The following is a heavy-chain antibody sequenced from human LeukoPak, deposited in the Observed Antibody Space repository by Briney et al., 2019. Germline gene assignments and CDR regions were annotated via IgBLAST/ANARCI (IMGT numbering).Heavy chain of an antibody. CDR2: IYSSGST. CDR1: GGSISSSS. D-gene: IGHD5-24*01. CDR3: ARRTVEMATIREDNWFDP. V-gene: IGHV4-4*09. J-gene: IGHJ5*02. Sequence: SETLSLTCTVSGGSISSSSWNWLRQPPGKGLERIGRIYSSGSTNYNPSLKGRVTISVDTSKNQFSLKLTSVTAADTAVYYCARRTVEMATIREDNWFDPWGQGTLVTVSS.